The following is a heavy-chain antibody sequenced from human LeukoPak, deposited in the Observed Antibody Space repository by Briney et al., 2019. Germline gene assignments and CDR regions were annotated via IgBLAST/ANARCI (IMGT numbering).Heavy chain of an antibody. CDR1: GFTVSSNY. CDR2: IYSGGST. D-gene: IGHD3-22*01. Sequence: GSLRLSCAASGFTVSSNYMSWVRQAPGKGLEWVSVIYSGGSTYYADSVKGRFTISRDNSKNTLYLQMNSLRAEDTAVYYCARENYYDSRNFDYWGQGTLVTVSS. V-gene: IGHV3-66*01. J-gene: IGHJ4*02. CDR3: ARENYYDSRNFDY.